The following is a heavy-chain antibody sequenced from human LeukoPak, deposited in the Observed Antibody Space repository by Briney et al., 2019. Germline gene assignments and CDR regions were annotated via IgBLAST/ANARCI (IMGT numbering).Heavy chain of an antibody. D-gene: IGHD5-24*01. CDR3: ARDGDGDIDLDY. V-gene: IGHV3-74*01. Sequence: TGGSLRLSCAASGFTLRRYWMHWVRQAPGKGLVWVSHINLDGSTTTYADSVKGRFTISTDNAKNALYLQMNSLRVEDTAIYYCARDGDGDIDLDYWGQGILVTVSS. J-gene: IGHJ4*02. CDR1: GFTLRRYW. CDR2: INLDGSTT.